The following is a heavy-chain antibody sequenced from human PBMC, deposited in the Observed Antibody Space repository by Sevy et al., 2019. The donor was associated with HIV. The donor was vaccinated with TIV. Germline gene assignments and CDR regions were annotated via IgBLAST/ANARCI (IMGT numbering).Heavy chain of an antibody. Sequence: GGSLRLSCAASGFTFSSYAMSWVRHAPGKGLEWVSAISGSGGSTYYADSVKGRFTISRDNSKNTLYLQMNSLRAEDTAVYYCAKGAMIVVVMKYYFDYWGQGTLVTVSS. V-gene: IGHV3-23*01. CDR3: AKGAMIVVVMKYYFDY. D-gene: IGHD3-22*01. CDR2: ISGSGGST. CDR1: GFTFSSYA. J-gene: IGHJ4*02.